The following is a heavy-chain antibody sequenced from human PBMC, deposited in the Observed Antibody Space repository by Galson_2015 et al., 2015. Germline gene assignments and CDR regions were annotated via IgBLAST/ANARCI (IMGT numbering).Heavy chain of an antibody. CDR1: GYTFTSYF. Sequence: SVKVSCKASGYTFTSYFMHWVRQAPGQGLEWMGLINPSGGSTNFAQKFQGRVTMTRDTSTSTVYMELSSLRSEDTAVYYCARGSGGNYVPGGAYWGQGTLVTVSS. V-gene: IGHV1-46*01. J-gene: IGHJ4*02. D-gene: IGHD4-11*01. CDR3: ARGSGGNYVPGGAY. CDR2: INPSGGST.